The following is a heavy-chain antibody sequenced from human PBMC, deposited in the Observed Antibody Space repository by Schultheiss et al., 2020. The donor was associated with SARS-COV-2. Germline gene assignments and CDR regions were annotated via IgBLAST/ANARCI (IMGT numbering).Heavy chain of an antibody. J-gene: IGHJ6*02. Sequence: GGSLRLSCAASGLPFSETWMTWVRQAPGKGLEWVGRIKSRNAGGTTDYAAPVKGRFTISRDDSKTTLYLQMNSLKTEDTALYYCAKEFSQWTVSGGMDVWGQGTTVTVSS. D-gene: IGHD6-19*01. CDR3: AKEFSQWTVSGGMDV. CDR2: IKSRNAGGTT. V-gene: IGHV3-15*01. CDR1: GLPFSETW.